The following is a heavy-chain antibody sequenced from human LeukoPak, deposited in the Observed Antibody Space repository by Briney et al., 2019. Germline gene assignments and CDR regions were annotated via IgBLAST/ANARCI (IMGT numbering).Heavy chain of an antibody. CDR1: GFTVSSNY. V-gene: IGHV3-53*01. CDR2: IYSGGST. Sequence: SGGSLRLSCAASGFTVSSNYMSWVRQAPGKGLEWVSVIYSGGSTYYADSVKGRFTISRDNSKNTLYLQMNSLRAEDTAVYYCARDPYYDFWSGYSDYWGQGTLVTVSS. J-gene: IGHJ4*02. CDR3: ARDPYYDFWSGYSDY. D-gene: IGHD3-3*01.